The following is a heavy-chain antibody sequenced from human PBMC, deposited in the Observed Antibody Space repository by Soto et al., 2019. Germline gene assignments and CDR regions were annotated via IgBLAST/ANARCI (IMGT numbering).Heavy chain of an antibody. CDR2: IYWDDDK. V-gene: IGHV2-5*02. CDR3: AHRRGVRASMNWFDP. CDR1: GFSLSTSGVG. J-gene: IGHJ5*02. Sequence: QITLKESGPTLVKPTQTLTLTCTFSGFSLSTSGVGVGWIRQPPGKALEWLALIYWDDDKRYSPSLKSRLTITKDTSKNQVVLTMTNMDPVDTATYYCAHRRGVRASMNWFDPWGQGTLVTVSS. D-gene: IGHD1-26*01.